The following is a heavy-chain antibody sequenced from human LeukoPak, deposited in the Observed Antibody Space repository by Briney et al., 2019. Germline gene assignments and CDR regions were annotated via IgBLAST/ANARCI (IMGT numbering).Heavy chain of an antibody. CDR1: GFTFSSYD. D-gene: IGHD3-10*01. Sequence: SGGSLRLSCAASGFTFSSYDMHWVRQATGKGLEWVSAIGTAGDTYYPGSVKGRFTISRENAKNSLYLQMNSLRAEDTAVYYCARTTPDLRLLWFGESNYYYGMDVWGQGTTVTVSS. J-gene: IGHJ6*02. V-gene: IGHV3-13*01. CDR3: ARTTPDLRLLWFGESNYYYGMDV. CDR2: IGTAGDT.